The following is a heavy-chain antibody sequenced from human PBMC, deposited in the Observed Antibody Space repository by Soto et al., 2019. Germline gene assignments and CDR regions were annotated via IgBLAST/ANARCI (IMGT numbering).Heavy chain of an antibody. J-gene: IGHJ4*02. CDR3: AKAARDSDWTGNFDY. Sequence: PGGSMRLSCAASGFPFSSYAMSWGRQAPGKGLEWVAAISGSGGSTYYADSVKGRFTISRDNSKNTLYLQMNSLRAEDTAVYYWAKAARDSDWTGNFDYWVQGTLVTVSS. CDR2: ISGSGGST. CDR1: GFPFSSYA. V-gene: IGHV3-23*01. D-gene: IGHD2-8*02.